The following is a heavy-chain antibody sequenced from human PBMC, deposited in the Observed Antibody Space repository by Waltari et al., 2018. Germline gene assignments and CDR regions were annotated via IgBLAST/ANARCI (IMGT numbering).Heavy chain of an antibody. CDR3: ARDGITMVRGVITARNYYYGMDV. V-gene: IGHV1-2*02. Sequence: QVQLVQSGAEVKKPGASVKVSCKASGYTFTGYYMHWVRQAPGKGLEWMGWINPNSGGTNYAQKFQGRVTMTRDTSISTAYMELSRLRSDDTAVYYCARDGITMVRGVITARNYYYGMDVWGQGTTVTVSS. D-gene: IGHD3-10*01. J-gene: IGHJ6*02. CDR1: GYTFTGYY. CDR2: INPNSGGT.